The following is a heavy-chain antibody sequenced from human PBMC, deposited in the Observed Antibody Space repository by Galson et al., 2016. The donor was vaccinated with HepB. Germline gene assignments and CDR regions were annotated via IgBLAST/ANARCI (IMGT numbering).Heavy chain of an antibody. CDR2: VIPIFDRT. CDR3: ARHSSTWYTNWFDS. D-gene: IGHD6-13*01. V-gene: IGHV1-69*06. Sequence: SVKVSCKASGGTFSSYAISWVRQAPGQGLEWMGGVIPIFDRTTYAHNFQGRLTITADKSTDTAHMELSSLRSEDTAVYYCARHSSTWYTNWFDSWGRGTLVTVSS. J-gene: IGHJ5*01. CDR1: GGTFSSYA.